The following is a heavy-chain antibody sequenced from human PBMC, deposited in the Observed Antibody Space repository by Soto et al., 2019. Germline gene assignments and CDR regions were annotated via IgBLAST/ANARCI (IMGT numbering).Heavy chain of an antibody. V-gene: IGHV3-15*07. CDR2: IKSKTDGGTT. CDR1: GFTFSNAW. J-gene: IGHJ6*02. Sequence: PGGSLRLSCAASGFTFSNAWMNWVRQAPGKGLEWVGRIKSKTDGGTTDYAAPVKGRFTISRDDSTNTLYLQMNSLKTEDTAVYYCTTSIVVVPAAILLYYYYGMDVWGQGTTVTVSS. CDR3: TTSIVVVPAAILLYYYYGMDV. D-gene: IGHD2-2*01.